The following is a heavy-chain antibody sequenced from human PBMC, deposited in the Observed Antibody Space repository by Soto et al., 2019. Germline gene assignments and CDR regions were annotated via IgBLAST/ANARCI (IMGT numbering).Heavy chain of an antibody. CDR1: GYTFSNYG. J-gene: IGHJ5*02. CDR2: ISLYSDGT. V-gene: IGHV1-18*01. Sequence: ASVKVSCKTSGYTFSNYGITWVRQAPGQPLEWLGWISLYSDGTNYAQKFQGRVSMTTDTSTATAYMELRSLRSDDTAVYYCARVVPGAEAWFGPWGQGTLVTVSS. CDR3: ARVVPGAEAWFGP. D-gene: IGHD2-2*01.